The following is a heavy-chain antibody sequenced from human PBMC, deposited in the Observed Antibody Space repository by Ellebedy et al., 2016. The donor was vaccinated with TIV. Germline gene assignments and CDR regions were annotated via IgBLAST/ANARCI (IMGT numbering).Heavy chain of an antibody. CDR1: GFTFSSYA. CDR2: ISGSGGST. J-gene: IGHJ4*02. D-gene: IGHD4-17*01. CDR3: AKDRTDDYGDPIEDYFDY. Sequence: GESLKISXAASGFTFSSYAMSWVRQAPGKGLEWVSAISGSGGSTYYADSVKGRFTISRDNSKNTLYLQMNSLRAEDTAVYYCAKDRTDDYGDPIEDYFDYWGQGTLVTVSS. V-gene: IGHV3-23*01.